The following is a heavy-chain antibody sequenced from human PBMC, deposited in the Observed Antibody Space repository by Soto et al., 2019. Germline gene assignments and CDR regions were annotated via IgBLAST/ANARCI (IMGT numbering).Heavy chain of an antibody. CDR1: GGTFSSYA. D-gene: IGHD6-19*01. CDR3: AGDGAYSSGWGDYYYYVMDV. CDR2: IIPIFGTA. J-gene: IGHJ6*02. Sequence: QVQLVQSGAEVKKPGSSVKVSCKASGGTFSSYAISWVRQAPGQGLEWMGGIIPIFGTANYAQKFQGRVTITADESTSTAYREMSSMRSEETAVYYCAGDGAYSSGWGDYYYYVMDVWGQGTTVTVSS. V-gene: IGHV1-69*01.